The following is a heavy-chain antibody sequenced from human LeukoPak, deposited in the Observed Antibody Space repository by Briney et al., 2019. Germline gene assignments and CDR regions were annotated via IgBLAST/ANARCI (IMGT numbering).Heavy chain of an antibody. CDR1: GYTFTSYG. Sequence: ASVTVSCKASGYTFTSYGISWVRQAPGQGLEWMGWISAYNGNTNYAQKLQGRVTMTTDTSTSTAYMELRSLGSDDTAVYYCARVLGDGYSYGYAFFDYWGQGTLVTVSS. J-gene: IGHJ4*02. CDR3: ARVLGDGYSYGYAFFDY. D-gene: IGHD5-18*01. CDR2: ISAYNGNT. V-gene: IGHV1-18*01.